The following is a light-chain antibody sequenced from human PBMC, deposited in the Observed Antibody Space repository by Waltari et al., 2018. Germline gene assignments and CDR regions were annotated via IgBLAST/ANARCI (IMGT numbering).Light chain of an antibody. CDR3: QAWDNNVVV. Sequence: SYELIQPPSVSVSPGQTARLTCSGDKLGDKYASWYQQRPGQSPVLVIYQSSKRPSGIPGRVSGSNSGNTASLTIGGTQTMDEADYYGQAWDNNVVVFGGGTKLTVL. CDR2: QSS. J-gene: IGLJ2*01. V-gene: IGLV3-1*01. CDR1: KLGDKY.